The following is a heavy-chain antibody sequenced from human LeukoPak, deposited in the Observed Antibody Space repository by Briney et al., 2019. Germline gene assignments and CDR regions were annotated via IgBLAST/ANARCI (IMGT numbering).Heavy chain of an antibody. CDR1: GGSISSSNW. CDR2: IYHSGST. D-gene: IGHD2-2*01. V-gene: IGHV4-4*02. Sequence: SETLSLTCAVSGGSISSSNWWSWVRQPPGKGLEWIGEIYHSGSTNYNPSLKSRVTISVDTSKNQFSLKLSSVTAADTAVYYCARQPIVVVPAATDYWGQGTLVTVSS. CDR3: ARQPIVVVPAATDY. J-gene: IGHJ4*02.